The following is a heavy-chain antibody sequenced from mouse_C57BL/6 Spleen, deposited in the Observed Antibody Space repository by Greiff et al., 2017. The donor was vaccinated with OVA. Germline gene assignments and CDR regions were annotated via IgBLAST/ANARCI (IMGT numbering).Heavy chain of an antibody. Sequence: VQLQESGPGLVQPSQSLSITCTVSGFSLTSYGVHWVRQSPGKGLEWLGVIWRGGSTDYNAAFMSRLSITKDNSKSQVFFKMNSLQADDTAIYYCAKEDYGSSYLAYWGQGTLVTVPA. CDR2: IWRGGST. J-gene: IGHJ3*01. V-gene: IGHV2-5*01. D-gene: IGHD1-1*01. CDR1: GFSLTSYG. CDR3: AKEDYGSSYLAY.